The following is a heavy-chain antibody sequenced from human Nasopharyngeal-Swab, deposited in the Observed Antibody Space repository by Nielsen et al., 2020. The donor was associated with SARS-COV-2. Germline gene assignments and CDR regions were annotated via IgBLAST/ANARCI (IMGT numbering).Heavy chain of an antibody. V-gene: IGHV3-23*01. Sequence: GESLKISCAASGFTFSSYAMSWVSQAPGKGLEWVSAISGSGGSTYYADSVKGRFTISRDNSKNTLYLQMNSLRAEDTAVYYCAKSLESTAMVFYYYGMDVWGQGTTVTVSS. CDR2: ISGSGGST. CDR3: AKSLESTAMVFYYYGMDV. D-gene: IGHD5-18*01. CDR1: GFTFSSYA. J-gene: IGHJ6*02.